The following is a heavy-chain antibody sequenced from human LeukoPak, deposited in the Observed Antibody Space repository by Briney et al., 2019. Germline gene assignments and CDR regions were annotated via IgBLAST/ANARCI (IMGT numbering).Heavy chain of an antibody. D-gene: IGHD6-13*01. CDR1: GGTFSSYA. Sequence: SVKVSCKASGGTFSSYAISWVRQAPGQGIEWMGRIIPILGIANYAQKFQGRVTITADKSTSTAYMELSSLRSEDTAVYYCATPQYSSSWYYFDYWGQGTLVTVSS. J-gene: IGHJ4*02. V-gene: IGHV1-69*04. CDR3: ATPQYSSSWYYFDY. CDR2: IIPILGIA.